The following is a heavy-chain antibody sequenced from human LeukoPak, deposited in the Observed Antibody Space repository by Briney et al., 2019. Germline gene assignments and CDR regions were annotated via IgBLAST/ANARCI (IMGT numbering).Heavy chain of an antibody. CDR1: GFTFSSYA. CDR3: AREGYDSSGYYGY. J-gene: IGHJ4*02. Sequence: GGSLRLSCAASGFTFSSYAMHWVRQAPGKGLEWVAVISYDGSNKYYADSVKGRFTISRDNSKNTLYLQMNSLRAEDTAVYYCAREGYDSSGYYGYWGQGTLVTVSS. V-gene: IGHV3-30-3*01. D-gene: IGHD3-22*01. CDR2: ISYDGSNK.